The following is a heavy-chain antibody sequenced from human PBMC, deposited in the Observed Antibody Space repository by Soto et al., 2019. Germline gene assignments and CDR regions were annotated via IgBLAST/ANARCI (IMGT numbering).Heavy chain of an antibody. Sequence: QLVESGGGLVKPGGSLRVSCAASRFAFSSYSMHWVRQAPMKGLEWVASINSVASYVYYADSVEGRFTISRDNAKNSVSLHMTSLRAEDTAVYYCTRDRSSFMRGRIRGPYGGLDVWGQGTTVLVS. D-gene: IGHD4-17*01. J-gene: IGHJ6*02. CDR2: INSVASYV. V-gene: IGHV3-21*01. CDR3: TRDRSSFMRGRIRGPYGGLDV. CDR1: RFAFSSYS.